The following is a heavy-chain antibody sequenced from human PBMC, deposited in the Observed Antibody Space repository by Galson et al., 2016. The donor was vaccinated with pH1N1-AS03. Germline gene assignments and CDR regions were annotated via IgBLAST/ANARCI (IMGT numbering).Heavy chain of an antibody. Sequence: SVKVSCKASGYPFTAYYMHWVQQAPGQGLEWMGRSNPDTGGTNSAQEFQGRVTLTMDTSSRTAYMALTWLTPDDTAVYYCARPGLGSCTGTPCAFRPFDYWGKGALVTVSS. CDR2: SNPDTGGT. CDR1: GYPFTAYY. V-gene: IGHV1-2*06. D-gene: IGHD2-8*02. J-gene: IGHJ4*02. CDR3: ARPGLGSCTGTPCAFRPFDY.